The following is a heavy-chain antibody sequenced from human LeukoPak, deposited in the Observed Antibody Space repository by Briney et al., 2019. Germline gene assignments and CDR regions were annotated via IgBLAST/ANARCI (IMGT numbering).Heavy chain of an antibody. Sequence: ASVKVSCKASGYTFTAYYMHWVRQAPGQGLEWMGRIDPKSGDTNYAQKFQDRVTMTRDTSMSTAYMEISRLRYDDTAVYYCGRGIQSFDPWGQGTLVTVSS. CDR1: GYTFTAYY. V-gene: IGHV1-2*06. J-gene: IGHJ5*02. CDR3: GRGIQSFDP. CDR2: IDPKSGDT.